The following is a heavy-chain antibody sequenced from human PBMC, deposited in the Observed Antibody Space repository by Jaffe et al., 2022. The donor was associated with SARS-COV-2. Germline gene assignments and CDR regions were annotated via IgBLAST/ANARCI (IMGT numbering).Heavy chain of an antibody. V-gene: IGHV1-69*01. Sequence: QVQLVQSGAEVKKPGSSVKVSCKASGGTFSTYAIIWVRQAPGQGLEWMGGIIPVFGTANYAQKFQGRVTITADDSTSTAYMELSSLRSEDTAVYFCARVDSYDSSGSYIDYWGQGTLVSVSS. J-gene: IGHJ4*02. D-gene: IGHD3-22*01. CDR1: GGTFSTYA. CDR2: IIPVFGTA. CDR3: ARVDSYDSSGSYIDY.